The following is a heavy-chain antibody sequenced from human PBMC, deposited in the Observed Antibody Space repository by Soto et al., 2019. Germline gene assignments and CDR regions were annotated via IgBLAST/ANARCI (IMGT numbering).Heavy chain of an antibody. J-gene: IGHJ3*02. D-gene: IGHD3-16*01. CDR3: VRDKTAGGAFDI. CDR2: IWHEGSKK. V-gene: IGHV3-33*01. CDR1: GFTFSSYG. Sequence: QVQLVESGGGVVQPGRSLRLSCAASGFTFSSYGMHWVRQAPGTGLEWVAVIWHEGSKKYYADSVKGRFTISRDKFKNTLYLQMNSLRAEDTAVYYCVRDKTAGGAFDILGQGTMVTFSS.